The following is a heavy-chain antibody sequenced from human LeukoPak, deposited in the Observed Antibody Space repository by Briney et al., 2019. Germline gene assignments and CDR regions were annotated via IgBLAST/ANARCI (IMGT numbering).Heavy chain of an antibody. CDR1: GYTFTSYG. CDR2: ISAYNGNT. CDR3: ARLLTYYYDSSGYHDAFGI. V-gene: IGHV1-18*01. J-gene: IGHJ3*02. D-gene: IGHD3-22*01. Sequence: ASVKVSCKASGYTFTSYGISWVRQAPGQGLEWMGWISAYNGNTNYAQKLQGRVTMTTDTSTSTAYMELRSLRSDDTAVYYCARLLTYYYDSSGYHDAFGIWGQGTWSPSLQ.